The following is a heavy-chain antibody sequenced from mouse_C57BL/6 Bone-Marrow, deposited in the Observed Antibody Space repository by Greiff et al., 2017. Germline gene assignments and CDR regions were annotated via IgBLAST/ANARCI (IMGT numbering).Heavy chain of an antibody. Sequence: QVQLQQSGAELVRPGASVTLSCKASGYTFTDYEMHWVKQTPVHGLEWSGAIDPETGGHAYTQKFKGKAILTAAKSSSTAYMELRSLTSEDSAVYYCTRGGGSSIDYWGQGTSLTVSS. CDR1: GYTFTDYE. J-gene: IGHJ2*02. CDR2: IDPETGGH. D-gene: IGHD1-1*01. CDR3: TRGGGSSIDY. V-gene: IGHV1-15*01.